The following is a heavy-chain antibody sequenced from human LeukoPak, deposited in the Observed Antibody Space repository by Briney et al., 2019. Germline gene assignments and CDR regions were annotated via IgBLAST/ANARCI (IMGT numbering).Heavy chain of an antibody. D-gene: IGHD6-13*01. Sequence: ASVKVSCKASGYTFTGYYMHWVRQAPGQGLEWMGWINPNSGGTNYAQKFQGRVTMTRDTSISTAYMELSRLRSDDTAVYYCARVGRGPADSSWYLVDENWFDPWGQGTLVTVSS. CDR3: ARVGRGPADSSWYLVDENWFDP. J-gene: IGHJ5*02. CDR2: INPNSGGT. CDR1: GYTFTGYY. V-gene: IGHV1-2*02.